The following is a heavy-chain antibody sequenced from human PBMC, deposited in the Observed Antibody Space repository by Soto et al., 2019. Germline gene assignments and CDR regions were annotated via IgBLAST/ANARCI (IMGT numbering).Heavy chain of an antibody. CDR2: VWYDGSSK. Sequence: GGSLRLSCEASGFTFSNFGMNWVRQAPGKGLEWVARVWYDGSSKYYVDSVKGRFTISRDNSKETVYLQMNSLRAEDTGVYYCAREIDSNCDGMDVWGQGTTVTVSS. CDR1: GFTFSNFG. D-gene: IGHD6-13*01. V-gene: IGHV3-33*01. CDR3: AREIDSNCDGMDV. J-gene: IGHJ6*02.